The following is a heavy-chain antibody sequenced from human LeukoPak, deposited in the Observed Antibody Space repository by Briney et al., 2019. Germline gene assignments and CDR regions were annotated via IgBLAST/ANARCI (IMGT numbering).Heavy chain of an antibody. CDR1: GFTFSSYS. Sequence: GGSLRLSCAASGFTFSSYSMNWVRQAPGKGLEWVSSISSSSSYIYYADSVKGRFTISRDNARNSLYLQMNSLRAEDTAVYYCARVSDSSDYYSDYWGQGTLVTVSS. D-gene: IGHD3-22*01. J-gene: IGHJ4*02. CDR3: ARVSDSSDYYSDY. V-gene: IGHV3-21*01. CDR2: ISSSSSYI.